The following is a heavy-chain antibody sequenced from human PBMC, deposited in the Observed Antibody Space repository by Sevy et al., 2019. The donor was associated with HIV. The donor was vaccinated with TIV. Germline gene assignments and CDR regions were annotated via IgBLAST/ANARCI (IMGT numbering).Heavy chain of an antibody. J-gene: IGHJ6*02. D-gene: IGHD5-12*01. CDR3: AREGGYTDQRMDV. V-gene: IGHV3-48*01. Sequence: GGSLRLSCAASGFSFNNYDMNWVRQAPGKGLEWISYISTSSSHIYYVDSVKGRFTISRDNANNSLSVQMNSLRAEDTAVYYCAREGGYTDQRMDVWGQGTTVTVSS. CDR1: GFSFNNYD. CDR2: ISTSSSHI.